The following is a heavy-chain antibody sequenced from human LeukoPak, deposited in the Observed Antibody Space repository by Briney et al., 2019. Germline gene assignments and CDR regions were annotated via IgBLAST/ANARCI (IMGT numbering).Heavy chain of an antibody. CDR1: GGSISSYY. Sequence: SETLSLTCTVSGGSISSYYWSWIRQPPGKGLEWIGEVNHFESISYNPSLKGRATISADTSKNQLSLKLSSVSAADTAVYYCARGNRQLAYYGSGSRLPYDSWGQGTLVTVSS. D-gene: IGHD3-10*01. V-gene: IGHV4-34*01. CDR3: ARGNRQLAYYGSGSRLPYDS. CDR2: VNHFESI. J-gene: IGHJ4*02.